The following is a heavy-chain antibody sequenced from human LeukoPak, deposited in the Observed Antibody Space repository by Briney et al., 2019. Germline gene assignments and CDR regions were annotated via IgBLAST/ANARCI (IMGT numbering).Heavy chain of an antibody. Sequence: ASVKVSCKASGGTFSSYAISRVRQAPGQGLEWMGGIIPIFGTANYAQKFQGRVTITTDESTSTAYMELSSLRSEDTAVYYCARDGGPGYSSSWYLNYWGQGTLVTVSS. D-gene: IGHD6-13*01. CDR2: IIPIFGTA. CDR1: GGTFSSYA. V-gene: IGHV1-69*05. J-gene: IGHJ4*02. CDR3: ARDGGPGYSSSWYLNY.